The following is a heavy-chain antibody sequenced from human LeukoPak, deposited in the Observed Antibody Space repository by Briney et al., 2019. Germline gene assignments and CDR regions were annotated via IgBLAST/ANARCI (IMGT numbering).Heavy chain of an antibody. CDR3: AKAGVVNYYYYGMDV. J-gene: IGHJ6*02. V-gene: IGHV3-23*01. CDR1: GGSFSEYY. Sequence: PSETLSLTCAVYGGSFSEYYWSWFRQPPGKGLEWVSAISGSGGSTYYADSVKGRFTISRDNSKNTLYLQMNSLRAEDTAVYYCAKAGVVNYYYYGMDVWGQGTTVTVSS. CDR2: ISGSGGST. D-gene: IGHD3-22*01.